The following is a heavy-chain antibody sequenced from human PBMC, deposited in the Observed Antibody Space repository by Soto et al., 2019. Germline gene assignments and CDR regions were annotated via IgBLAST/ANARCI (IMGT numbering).Heavy chain of an antibody. V-gene: IGHV3-33*01. Sequence: QVQVVESGGGVVQPGRSLRLSCVPSGFTFSNYGMHWVRQAPGKGLEWVAVIWYDGSDKYYADSVKGRFTISRDNSKNTLYLPMNSLRAEDTAVYYCARAPQVYFDYWGQGILVTVSS. J-gene: IGHJ4*02. CDR2: IWYDGSDK. CDR1: GFTFSNYG. CDR3: ARAPQVYFDY.